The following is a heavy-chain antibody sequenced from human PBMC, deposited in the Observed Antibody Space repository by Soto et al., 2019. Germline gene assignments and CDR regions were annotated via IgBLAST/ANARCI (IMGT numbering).Heavy chain of an antibody. CDR3: AKDHIANNGVWEAFDM. CDR1: GFNFSAYA. J-gene: IGHJ3*02. D-gene: IGHD2-8*01. V-gene: IGHV3-23*01. Sequence: EVQLLESGGGLVQPGGSLRLSCAASGFNFSAYAMNWVRQAPGKGLQWVSGLVGSGGDKNYVDSVRGRFTVSRDNSKNTLYLQMNSLRDEDTAVYYCAKDHIANNGVWEAFDMWGRGTKVTVSS. CDR2: LVGSGGDK.